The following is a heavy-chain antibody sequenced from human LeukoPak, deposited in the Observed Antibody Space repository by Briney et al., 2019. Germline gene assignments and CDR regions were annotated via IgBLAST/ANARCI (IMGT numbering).Heavy chain of an antibody. D-gene: IGHD3-3*01. Sequence: GRSLRLSCAASGFTFSSYGMHWVRQAPGKGLEWVAVISYDGSNKYYADSVKGRFTISRDNCKNTLYLQMNSLRAEDTAVYYCAKGGFWSGYPWSMDVWGQGTTVTVSS. J-gene: IGHJ6*02. V-gene: IGHV3-30*18. CDR1: GFTFSSYG. CDR2: ISYDGSNK. CDR3: AKGGFWSGYPWSMDV.